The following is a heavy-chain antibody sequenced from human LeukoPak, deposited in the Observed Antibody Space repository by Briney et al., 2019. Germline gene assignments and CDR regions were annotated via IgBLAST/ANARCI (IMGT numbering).Heavy chain of an antibody. J-gene: IGHJ6*03. D-gene: IGHD2-21*01. Sequence: GASVKLSCKASGYTFTSYGISWVRQPPGQGLEWMGWISAYNGNTNYAQKLQGRVTMTTDTSTSTAHMELRSLRSDDTDVYYCARAGGDRYYYYYYMDVWGKGTTVTVSS. V-gene: IGHV1-18*01. CDR2: ISAYNGNT. CDR3: ARAGGDRYYYYYYMDV. CDR1: GYTFTSYG.